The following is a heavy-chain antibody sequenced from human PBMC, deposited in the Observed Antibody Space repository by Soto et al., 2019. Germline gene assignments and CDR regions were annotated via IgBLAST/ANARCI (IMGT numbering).Heavy chain of an antibody. Sequence: ASVKVSCKTSGYTFSGFYIHWVRQAPGQGLESMGWIYPDSGGTDYAQKFQGRVTMTRDTSISTAYMELSRLRSDDTAVYYCARGGTSYSSSWYAPTFNWFDPWGQGTLVTVSS. D-gene: IGHD6-13*01. CDR1: GYTFSGFY. J-gene: IGHJ5*02. CDR2: IYPDSGGT. V-gene: IGHV1-2*02. CDR3: ARGGTSYSSSWYAPTFNWFDP.